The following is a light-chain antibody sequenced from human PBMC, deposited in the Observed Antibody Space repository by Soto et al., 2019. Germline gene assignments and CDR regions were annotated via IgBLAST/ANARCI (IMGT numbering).Light chain of an antibody. Sequence: EVVMTQSPATLSVSPGERATLSCGASQRISSNLAWYQQRRGQAPRLLIYGASTRAPGIPARFSGSGSETEFTLTISSLQSEDFAVYYCQHYNNWPPWTFGQGTKVEIK. CDR3: QHYNNWPPWT. CDR2: GAS. J-gene: IGKJ1*01. CDR1: QRISSN. V-gene: IGKV3-15*01.